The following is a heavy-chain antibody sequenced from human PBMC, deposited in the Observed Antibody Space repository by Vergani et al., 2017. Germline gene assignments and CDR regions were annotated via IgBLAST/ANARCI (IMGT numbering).Heavy chain of an antibody. Sequence: EVQLVESGGGLVQPGGSLRLSCAASGFTFSSYSMNWVRQAPGKGLEWVSYISSSSSTIYYADSVKGRFTISRDNAKNSLYLQMNSLIAEDTAVDYCARDKLPTELPTGLDYFDYWGQGTLVTVSS. V-gene: IGHV3-48*01. J-gene: IGHJ4*02. CDR3: ARDKLPTELPTGLDYFDY. CDR1: GFTFSSYS. D-gene: IGHD1-26*01. CDR2: ISSSSSTI.